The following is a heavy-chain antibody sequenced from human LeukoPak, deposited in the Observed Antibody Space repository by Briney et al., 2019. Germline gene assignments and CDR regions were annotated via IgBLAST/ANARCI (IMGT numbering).Heavy chain of an antibody. CDR2: IRYDGSNK. CDR1: GFTFRSYG. V-gene: IGHV3-30*02. D-gene: IGHD3-22*01. CDR3: AKDPASHSSVCYYMDV. J-gene: IGHJ6*03. Sequence: PGGSLRLSCAASGFTFRSYGRHWVRQAPGKGLEWVAFIRYDGSNKYYADSVKGGFTISRDNSKNTLYLQMNSLRAEDTAVYYCAKDPASHSSVCYYMDVWGKGTTVTISS.